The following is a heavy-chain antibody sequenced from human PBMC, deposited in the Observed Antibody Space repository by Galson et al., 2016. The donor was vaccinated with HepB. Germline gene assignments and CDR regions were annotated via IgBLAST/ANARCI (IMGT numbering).Heavy chain of an antibody. J-gene: IGHJ5*02. CDR1: GGSISSSSDY. V-gene: IGHV4-39*07. CDR2: VYYRGYT. CDR3: ARVRNYFDSSGYHYFFDP. D-gene: IGHD3-22*01. Sequence: SETLSLTCTVSGGSISSSSDYWGWIRQPPGKGLEWIGTVYYRGYTYYNPSLKSRVTISVDSPRNQISLKLSSVAAADTAVYYCARVRNYFDSSGYHYFFDPWGQGTLVTVSS.